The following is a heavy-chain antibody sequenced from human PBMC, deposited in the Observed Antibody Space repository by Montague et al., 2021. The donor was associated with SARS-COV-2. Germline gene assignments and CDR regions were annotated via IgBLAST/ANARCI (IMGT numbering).Heavy chain of an antibody. CDR3: AKETIAYGMDV. CDR1: GFTFRSSG. J-gene: IGHJ6*02. V-gene: IGHV3-33*06. D-gene: IGHD4/OR15-4a*01. CDR2: MWNEGSRK. Sequence: SLRLSCAASGFTFRSSGMFWVRQAPGKGLEWVAVMWNEGSRKYYADSVKGRFTISRDNSKNTLYLHMNSLRAEDTAVYYCAKETIAYGMDVWGQGTTVTVS.